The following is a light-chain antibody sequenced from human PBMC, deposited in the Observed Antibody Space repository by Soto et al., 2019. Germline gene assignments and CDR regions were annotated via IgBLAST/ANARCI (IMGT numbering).Light chain of an antibody. V-gene: IGKV3-15*01. CDR3: QHYNHWPMYT. CDR1: QSVITN. J-gene: IGKJ2*01. Sequence: EIVMTQSPATLSVSPGERATLSCRASQSVITNLAWYQQKPGQAPRLVISGASNRATGIPAKFSGSGSGTEFTLTLSNLQSEDFAVYYCQHYNHWPMYTFGQGTKLEIK. CDR2: GAS.